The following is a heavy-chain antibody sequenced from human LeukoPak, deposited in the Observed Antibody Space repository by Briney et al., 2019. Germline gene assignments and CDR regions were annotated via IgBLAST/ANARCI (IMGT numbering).Heavy chain of an antibody. J-gene: IGHJ4*02. D-gene: IGHD4-11*01. CDR3: ARDGEYSNSFDY. Sequence: PSQTLSLTCTVSGGSISSGGYYWSWIRQPPGKGLEWIGYIYHSGSTYYNPSLKSRVTISVDRSKNQFSLKLSSVTAADTAVYYCARDGEYSNSFDYWGQGTLVTVSS. CDR1: GGSISSGGYY. V-gene: IGHV4-30-2*01. CDR2: IYHSGST.